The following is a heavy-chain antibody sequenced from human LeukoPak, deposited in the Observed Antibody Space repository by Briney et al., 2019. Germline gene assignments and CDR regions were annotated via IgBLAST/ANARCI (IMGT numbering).Heavy chain of an antibody. CDR2: IIPIFGTA. Sequence: ASVKVSCKASGGTFSSYAISWVRQAPGQGLEWMGGIIPIFGTANYAQKFQGRVTITADKSTSPAYMELSSLRSEDTAVYYCASTPTGVLRFLEWLSEWGQGTLVTVSS. V-gene: IGHV1-69*06. CDR3: ASTPTGVLRFLEWLSE. CDR1: GGTFSSYA. J-gene: IGHJ4*02. D-gene: IGHD3-3*01.